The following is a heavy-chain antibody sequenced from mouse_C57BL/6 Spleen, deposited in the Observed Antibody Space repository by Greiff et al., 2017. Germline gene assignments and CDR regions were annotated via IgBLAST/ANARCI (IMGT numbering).Heavy chain of an antibody. Sequence: VQLQQSGPELVKPGASVKISCKASGYSFTDYNMNWVKQSNGKSLEWIGVINPNYGTTSYYQKFKGKATLTVDQSSSTAYMQLNSLTSEDSAVYYCARGTDSSGYVGFAYWGQGTLVTVSA. V-gene: IGHV1-39*01. CDR3: ARGTDSSGYVGFAY. CDR2: INPNYGTT. D-gene: IGHD3-2*02. CDR1: GYSFTDYN. J-gene: IGHJ3*01.